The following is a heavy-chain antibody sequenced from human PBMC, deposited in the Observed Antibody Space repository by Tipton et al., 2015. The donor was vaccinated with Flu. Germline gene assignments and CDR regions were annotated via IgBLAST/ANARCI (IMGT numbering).Heavy chain of an antibody. J-gene: IGHJ6*02. CDR3: ARGGYSGKYYGMDA. Sequence: QVQLVQSGGGVVQPGRSLRLSCAASGFTFSSYGMHWVRQAPGKGLEWMVVIWYDGNNKNYADSVKGRFTVSRDNSKNTLYLQMNSLRAEDTAVYYCARGGYSGKYYGMDAWGQGTTVTVSS. CDR2: IWYDGNNK. V-gene: IGHV3-33*01. D-gene: IGHD1-26*01. CDR1: GFTFSSYG.